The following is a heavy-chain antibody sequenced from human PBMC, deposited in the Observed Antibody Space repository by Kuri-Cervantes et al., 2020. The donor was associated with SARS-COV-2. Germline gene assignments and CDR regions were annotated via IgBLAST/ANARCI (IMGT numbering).Heavy chain of an antibody. CDR2: IHRSGSV. CDR1: GGSISSSVSY. V-gene: IGHV4-31*03. Sequence: SETLSLTCSVSGGSISSSVSYWSWIRQLPGEGLEWIGYIHRSGSVIYNPSLQGRVTISLDTSKNQFSLKLYSVTAADTAVYYCARDDRAGHFDVWGQGTMVTVSS. CDR3: ARDDRAGHFDV. J-gene: IGHJ3*01. D-gene: IGHD3-10*01.